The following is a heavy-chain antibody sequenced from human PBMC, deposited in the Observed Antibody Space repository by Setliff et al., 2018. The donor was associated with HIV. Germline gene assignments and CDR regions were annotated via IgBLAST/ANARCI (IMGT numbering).Heavy chain of an antibody. CDR3: ARGGDADRRGLFDY. CDR2: IYHYGGT. V-gene: IGHV4-4*02. D-gene: IGHD7-27*01. CDR1: GGSISGFNW. Sequence: PSETLSLTCAVSGGSISGFNWWSWVRQTPGRGLEWIGEIYHYGGTNYNPSLMSRVTISLDKSKNHFSLKLTSVTAADTAVYYCARGGDADRRGLFDYWGQGTLVTVSS. J-gene: IGHJ4*02.